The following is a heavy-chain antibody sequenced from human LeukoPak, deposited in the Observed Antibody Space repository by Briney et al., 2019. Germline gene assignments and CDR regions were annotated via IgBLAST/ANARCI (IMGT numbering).Heavy chain of an antibody. CDR2: INPSGGST. J-gene: IGHJ4*02. D-gene: IGHD6-25*01. Sequence: GASVKVSCKASGYTFTSYYMHWVRQAPGQGLEWMGIINPSGGSTSYAQKFQGRVTMTRDTSTSTVYMELSSLRSEDTAVYYCARNRAAAADPTWDEYWGQGTLVTVSS. V-gene: IGHV1-46*01. CDR3: ARNRAAAADPTWDEY. CDR1: GYTFTSYY.